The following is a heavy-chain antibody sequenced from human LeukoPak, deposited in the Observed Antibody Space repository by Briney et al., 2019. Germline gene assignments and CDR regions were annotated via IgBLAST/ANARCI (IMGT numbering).Heavy chain of an antibody. V-gene: IGHV1-8*01. CDR2: MNPNSGNT. Sequence: ASVTVSFTGSGYTFTIYDNNWVRQAQGQGKGWMGWMNPNSGNTGYEQKFQGRGTMTRNNAISTAYVELRSLRSEDTAVYYCARQDPIYDFWSGYYPNWFDPWGQGTLVTVSS. CDR1: GYTFTIYD. D-gene: IGHD3-3*01. J-gene: IGHJ5*02. CDR3: ARQDPIYDFWSGYYPNWFDP.